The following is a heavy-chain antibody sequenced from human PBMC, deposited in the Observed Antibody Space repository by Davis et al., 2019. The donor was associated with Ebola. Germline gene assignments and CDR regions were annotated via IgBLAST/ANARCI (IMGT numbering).Heavy chain of an antibody. D-gene: IGHD1-1*01. V-gene: IGHV3-11*01. CDR2: ISSSGSTI. Sequence: GGSLRLSCAASGFTFSDYYMSWIRQAPGKGLEWVSYISSSGSTIYYADSVKGRFTISRDNAKNSLYLQMNSLRAEDTAVYYCARDLSPTTGLYYYGMDVWGKGTTVTVSS. CDR1: GFTFSDYY. J-gene: IGHJ6*04. CDR3: ARDLSPTTGLYYYGMDV.